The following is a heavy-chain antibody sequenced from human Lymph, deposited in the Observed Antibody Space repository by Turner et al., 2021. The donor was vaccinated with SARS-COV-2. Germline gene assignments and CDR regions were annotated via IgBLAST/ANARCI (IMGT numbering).Heavy chain of an antibody. J-gene: IGHJ6*02. CDR1: GFPFSSYG. V-gene: IGHV3-33*01. CDR3: ARVKGYNGYDLRYYYGMDV. Sequence: QVQLVESGGGVVQPGRSLRLSCAASGFPFSSYGMHWVRQAPGKGLEWVAVIWYDGSNKNYADSVKGRFTISRDNSKNTLYLQMNSLRAEDTAVYYCARVKGYNGYDLRYYYGMDVWGQGTTVTVSS. D-gene: IGHD5-12*01. CDR2: IWYDGSNK.